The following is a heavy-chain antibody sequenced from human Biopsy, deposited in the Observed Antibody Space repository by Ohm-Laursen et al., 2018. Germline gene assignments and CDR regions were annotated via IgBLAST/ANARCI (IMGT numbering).Heavy chain of an antibody. J-gene: IGHJ6*02. CDR3: ARAVDYYDPYYYYGLDV. Sequence: TLSLTCAVYGGSFSGYYWSWIRQPPGKGLEWIGEINHRGGTNYNPSLKSRVTISVDTSKSQFSLKLRSVTAADTAVYYCARAVDYYDPYYYYGLDVWGQGTTVTVSS. D-gene: IGHD3-16*01. V-gene: IGHV4-34*01. CDR1: GGSFSGYY. CDR2: INHRGGT.